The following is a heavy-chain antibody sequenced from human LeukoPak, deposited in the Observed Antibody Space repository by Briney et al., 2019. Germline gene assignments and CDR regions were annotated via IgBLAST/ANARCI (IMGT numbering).Heavy chain of an antibody. Sequence: PSETLSLTCAVYGGSFSGYYWSWIRQPPGKGLEWIGEINHSGSTNYNPSLKRRVTISVDTSKNQFSLKLSSVTAADTAVYYCARGLGGYSYGQRDYWGQGTLVTVSS. CDR2: INHSGST. J-gene: IGHJ4*02. CDR1: GGSFSGYY. V-gene: IGHV4-34*01. CDR3: ARGLGGYSYGQRDY. D-gene: IGHD5-18*01.